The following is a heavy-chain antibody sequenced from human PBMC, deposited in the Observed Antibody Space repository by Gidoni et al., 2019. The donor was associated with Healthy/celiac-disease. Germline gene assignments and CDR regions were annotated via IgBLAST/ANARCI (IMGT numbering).Heavy chain of an antibody. V-gene: IGHV1-69*04. Sequence: QVQLVQSGAEGKKPGSSVKVSCKAAGGTFSSYAISWVRQAPGQGLEWMGRIIPILGIANYAQKFQGRVTITADKSTSTAYMELSSLRSEDTAVYYCARQLAAGYDAFDIWGQGTMVTVSS. J-gene: IGHJ3*02. D-gene: IGHD6-13*01. CDR1: GGTFSSYA. CDR3: ARQLAAGYDAFDI. CDR2: IIPILGIA.